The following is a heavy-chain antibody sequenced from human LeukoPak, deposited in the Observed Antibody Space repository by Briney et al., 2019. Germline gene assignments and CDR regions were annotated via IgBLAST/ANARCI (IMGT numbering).Heavy chain of an antibody. D-gene: IGHD3-22*01. CDR2: ISSNGGST. CDR1: GFTFSSYA. J-gene: IGHJ5*02. Sequence: GGSLRLSCSASGFTFSSYAMHWVRQAPGKGLEYVSAISSNGGSTYYADSVKGRFTVSRDNSKNTLYLQMSSLRAEDTAVYYCAPSPYYYESSGYSAWGQGTLVTVSS. V-gene: IGHV3-64D*06. CDR3: APSPYYYESSGYSA.